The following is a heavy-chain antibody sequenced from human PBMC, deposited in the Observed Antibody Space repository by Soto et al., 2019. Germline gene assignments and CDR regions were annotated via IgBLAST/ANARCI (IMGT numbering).Heavy chain of an antibody. CDR3: AREPNYFAY. J-gene: IGHJ4*02. Sequence: QVQLVQSGAEVKKPGASVKVSCKASGYTFTSYGISWVRQAPGQGLEWMGWISAYNGNTKYAQKPQXGXTXXTDTSPSTSDMELRCLRSDDTAVYYCAREPNYFAYWGQGTLVTVYS. V-gene: IGHV1-18*01. CDR1: GYTFTSYG. CDR2: ISAYNGNT.